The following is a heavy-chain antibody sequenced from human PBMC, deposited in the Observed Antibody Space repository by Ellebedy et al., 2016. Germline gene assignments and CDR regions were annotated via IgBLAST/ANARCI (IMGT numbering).Heavy chain of an antibody. CDR1: GGPISSYY. CDR3: ARRSGNYAPFDQ. Sequence: SETLSLXCTVSGGPISSYYWSWIRQPPGKGLEWIGYIYYSGSTNYNPSLKSRVTISVDTSKNQFSLKLSSVTAADTAVYYCARRSGNYAPFDQWGQGTLVTVSS. J-gene: IGHJ4*01. CDR2: IYYSGST. D-gene: IGHD3-22*01. V-gene: IGHV4-59*01.